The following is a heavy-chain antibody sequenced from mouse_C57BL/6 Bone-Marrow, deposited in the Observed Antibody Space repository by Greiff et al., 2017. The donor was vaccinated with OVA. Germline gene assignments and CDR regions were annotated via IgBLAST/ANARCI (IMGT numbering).Heavy chain of an antibody. CDR2: IYPRSGNT. Sequence: VKLMESGAELARPGASVKLSCKASGYTFTSYGISWVKQRTGQGLEWIGEIYPRSGNTYYNEKFKGKATLTADKSSSTAYMELRSLTSEDSAVYFCLITTVVYWYFDVWGTGTTVTVSS. CDR3: LITTVVYWYFDV. CDR1: GYTFTSYG. D-gene: IGHD1-1*01. J-gene: IGHJ1*03. V-gene: IGHV1-81*01.